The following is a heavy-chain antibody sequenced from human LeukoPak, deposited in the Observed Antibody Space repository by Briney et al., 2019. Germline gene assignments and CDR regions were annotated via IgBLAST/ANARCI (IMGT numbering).Heavy chain of an antibody. CDR1: GFTFSSYA. J-gene: IGHJ4*02. D-gene: IGHD3-22*01. CDR2: ISGSGGST. V-gene: IGHV3-23*01. CDR3: AKDIASSGYYYATLDY. Sequence: GGSLRLSCAASGFTFSSYAMRWVRQAPGKGLEWVSAISGSGGSTYYADSVKGRFTISRDNSKNTLYLRMNSLKAEDTAVYYCAKDIASSGYYYATLDYWGQGTLVTVSS.